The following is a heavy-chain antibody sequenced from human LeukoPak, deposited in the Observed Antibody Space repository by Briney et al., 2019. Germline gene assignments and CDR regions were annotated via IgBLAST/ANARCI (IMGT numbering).Heavy chain of an antibody. CDR2: IYHSGST. CDR1: GGSVSSGYHY. J-gene: IGHJ1*01. Sequence: SETLSLTCTVSGGSVSSGYHYWNWIRQPPGKGLEWIGCIYHSGSTNYNPSLQSRVTISVDTSKNQFSLNLNSVTAADTAVYYCARGGAARLHFQNWGQGTLVTVSS. V-gene: IGHV4-61*01. CDR3: ARGGAARLHFQN. D-gene: IGHD6-6*01.